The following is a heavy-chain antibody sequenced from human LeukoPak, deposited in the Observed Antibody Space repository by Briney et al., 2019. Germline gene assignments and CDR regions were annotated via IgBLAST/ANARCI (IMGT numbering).Heavy chain of an antibody. CDR3: AKGQMVRGVTTSYYTDA. J-gene: IGHJ6*03. CDR2: IGGYSLTV. CDR1: RFTFSSYV. V-gene: IGHV3-23*01. D-gene: IGHD3-10*01. Sequence: KPGGSLRLSCAASRFTFSSYVMSWVRQAPGKGLEWVSAIGGYSLTVYNAQSLKGRFTVSRDNSKNTLYLQVTDLRVDDTAVYYCAKGQMVRGVTTSYYTDAWGKGTRATVSS.